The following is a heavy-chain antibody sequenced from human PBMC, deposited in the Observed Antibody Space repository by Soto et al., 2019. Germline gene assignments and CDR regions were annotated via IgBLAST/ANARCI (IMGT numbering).Heavy chain of an antibody. CDR1: GGTFSSHA. J-gene: IGHJ5*02. CDR3: ARYAIHGSSWYFGFDP. D-gene: IGHD6-13*01. CDR2: IIPLFGTT. V-gene: IGHV1-69*01. Sequence: QVQLVQSGSEVKMPGSSVKVSCKTSGGTFSSHAINWVRQAPGQGLEWVGGIIPLFGTTNYAQKFKGRVTMSADESSSTAYMELSSLTSEDAAVYYWARYAIHGSSWYFGFDPWGQGTLVTVSS.